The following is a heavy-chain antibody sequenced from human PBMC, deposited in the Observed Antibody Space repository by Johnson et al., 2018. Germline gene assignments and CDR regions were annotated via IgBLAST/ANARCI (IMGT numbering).Heavy chain of an antibody. V-gene: IGHV1-69*01. CDR2: IIPLYHKR. CDR3: ATVLTIGGVTGTSGPFDI. Sequence: QVQLVESGTEVRQXGSSVKVXCKASGVTFSSYAITWVRQAPGQGLEWMGGIIPLYHKRNYARKFQDRVPITADGSTTTVYMELSSLKYEDTAVYYWATVLTIGGVTGTSGPFDIWGQGTMVTVSS. CDR1: GVTFSSYA. J-gene: IGHJ3*02. D-gene: IGHD1-7*01.